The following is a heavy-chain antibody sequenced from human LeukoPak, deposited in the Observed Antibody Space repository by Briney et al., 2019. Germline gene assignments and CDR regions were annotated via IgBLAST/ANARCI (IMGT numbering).Heavy chain of an antibody. V-gene: IGHV4-59*01. J-gene: IGHJ6*02. CDR3: ARYCTSSYYYGLDV. D-gene: IGHD6-6*01. CDR1: CGSISNYY. CDR2: IHHSEST. Sequence: PSETLSLTCTVSCGSISNYYWSWIRQPPGKGLEWIGHIHHSESTNYNPSLKSRITISVDTSKNQFSLILSSVTAADTAIYYCARYCTSSYYYGLDVWGQGTTVTVSS.